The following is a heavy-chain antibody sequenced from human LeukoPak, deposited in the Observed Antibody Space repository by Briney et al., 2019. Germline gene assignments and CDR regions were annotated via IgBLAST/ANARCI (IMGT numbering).Heavy chain of an antibody. D-gene: IGHD3-10*01. Sequence: GGSLRLSCAASGFTFSSYGMHWVRLAPGKGLEWVAFIRYDGSNKYYADSVKGRFTISRHSSKNTLYLQMNSLRAEDTAVYYCAKGSMLRGAGGGDFDYWGQGTLVTVSS. V-gene: IGHV3-30*02. J-gene: IGHJ4*02. CDR1: GFTFSSYG. CDR2: IRYDGSNK. CDR3: AKGSMLRGAGGGDFDY.